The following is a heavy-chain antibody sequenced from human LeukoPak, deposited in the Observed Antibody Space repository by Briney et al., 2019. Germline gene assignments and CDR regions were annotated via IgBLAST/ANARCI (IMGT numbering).Heavy chain of an antibody. D-gene: IGHD1-7*01. V-gene: IGHV3-74*01. CDR1: GFTFSSYA. CDR2: ISSDGTST. J-gene: IGHJ4*02. Sequence: GGSLRLSCAASGFTFSSYAMGWVRQAPGKGLEWVSRISSDGTSTSYADSVKGRFTISRDNAKNTLYLQMNSLRAEDTAMYYCAKLTGTSGPPFDYWGQGTLVTVSS. CDR3: AKLTGTSGPPFDY.